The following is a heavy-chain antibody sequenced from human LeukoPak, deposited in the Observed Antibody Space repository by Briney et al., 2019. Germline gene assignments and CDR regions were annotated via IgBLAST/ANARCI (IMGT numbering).Heavy chain of an antibody. CDR3: ASSSSRSNWFDP. CDR2: INPNSGGT. J-gene: IGHJ5*02. Sequence: ASVKVSCKASGYTFTGYYMHWVRQAPGQGLEWMGWINPNSGGTNYAQKFQGRVTMTRDTSISTAYMELSSLRSEDTAVYYCASSSSRSNWFDPWGQGTLVTVSS. CDR1: GYTFTGYY. D-gene: IGHD6-6*01. V-gene: IGHV1-2*02.